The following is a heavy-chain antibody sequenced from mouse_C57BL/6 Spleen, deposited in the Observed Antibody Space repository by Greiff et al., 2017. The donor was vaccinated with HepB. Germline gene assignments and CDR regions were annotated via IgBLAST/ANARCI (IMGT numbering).Heavy chain of an antibody. Sequence: VQLQQSGAELVRPGASVKLSCTASGFNIKDYYMHWVKQRPEQGLEWIGRIDPEDGDTEYAPKFQGKATMTADTSSNTAYLQLSSLTSEDTAVYYCTRSNYEAWFAYWGQGTLVTVSA. CDR1: GFNIKDYY. CDR2: IDPEDGDT. V-gene: IGHV14-1*01. CDR3: TRSNYEAWFAY. J-gene: IGHJ3*01. D-gene: IGHD2-5*01.